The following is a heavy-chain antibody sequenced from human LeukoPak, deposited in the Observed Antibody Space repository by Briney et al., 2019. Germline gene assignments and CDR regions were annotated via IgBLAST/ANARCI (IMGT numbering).Heavy chain of an antibody. CDR1: GFTVSSNY. D-gene: IGHD3-16*01. CDR2: IYSGGST. J-gene: IGHJ4*02. Sequence: GGSLRLSCAASGFTVSSNYMSWVRQAPGKWLEWVSVIYSGGSTYYADSVKGRFTISRDNSKNTLYLQMNSLRAEDTAGYYCGRELGLGELGGPFDYGGRGTLVTVSS. V-gene: IGHV3-53*01. CDR3: GRELGLGELGGPFDY.